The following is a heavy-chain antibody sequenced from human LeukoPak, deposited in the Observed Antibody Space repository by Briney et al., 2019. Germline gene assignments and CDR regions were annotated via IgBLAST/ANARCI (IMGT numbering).Heavy chain of an antibody. CDR1: GYSFTSYW. V-gene: IGHV5-51*01. Sequence: GESLQISCQGSGYSFTSYWIGWVRQMPGKGLEWMGIIYPGDSDTRFSPSFQGQVTISADKSISTAYLQWSGLKASDTAMYYCAKSNYYDSSGYNGAFDYWGQGTLVTVSS. D-gene: IGHD3-22*01. CDR3: AKSNYYDSSGYNGAFDY. CDR2: IYPGDSDT. J-gene: IGHJ4*02.